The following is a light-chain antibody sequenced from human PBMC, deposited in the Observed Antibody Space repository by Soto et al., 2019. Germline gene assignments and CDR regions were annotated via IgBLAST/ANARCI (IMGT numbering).Light chain of an antibody. CDR2: SAS. Sequence: IVLTQSPGTLSLSPGETATLSCRASQTVSSTYLAWYQHKPGRAPRLLIDSASSRAAGIPDRFSGSGSGTDFTLTISRLEPEDLAVYYCQQYDYLVTFGQGTKVEIK. CDR3: QQYDYLVT. J-gene: IGKJ1*01. CDR1: QTVSSTY. V-gene: IGKV3-20*01.